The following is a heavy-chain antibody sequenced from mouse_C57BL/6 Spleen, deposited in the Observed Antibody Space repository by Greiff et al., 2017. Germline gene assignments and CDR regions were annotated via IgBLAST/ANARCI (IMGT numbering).Heavy chain of an antibody. D-gene: IGHD4-1*01. Sequence: EVKLQESGPGLVKPSQSLSLTCSVTGYSITSGYYWNWIRQFPGNKLEWMGYIRYDGSNNYNPSLKNRITITRDTSKNQFFLKLNSVTTEDTATYYCARPSNWSYAMDYWGQGTSVTVSS. CDR2: IRYDGSN. CDR1: GYSITSGYY. J-gene: IGHJ4*01. CDR3: ARPSNWSYAMDY. V-gene: IGHV3-6*01.